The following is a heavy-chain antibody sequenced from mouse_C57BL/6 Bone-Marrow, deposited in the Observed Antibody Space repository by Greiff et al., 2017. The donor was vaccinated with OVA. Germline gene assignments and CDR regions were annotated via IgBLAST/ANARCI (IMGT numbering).Heavy chain of an antibody. J-gene: IGHJ4*01. CDR3: ARQDYYGSSPLYYAMDY. CDR1: GFTFSDYY. V-gene: IGHV5-12*01. CDR2: ISNGGGST. D-gene: IGHD1-1*01. Sequence: DVHLVESGGGLVQPGGSLKLSCAASGFTFSDYYMYWVRQTPEKRLEWVAYISNGGGSTYYPDTVKGRFTISRDNAKNTLYLQMSRLKSEDTAMYYCARQDYYGSSPLYYAMDYWGQGTSVTVSS.